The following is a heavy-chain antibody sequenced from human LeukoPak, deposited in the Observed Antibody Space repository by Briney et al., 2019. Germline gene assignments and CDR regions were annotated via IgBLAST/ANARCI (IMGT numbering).Heavy chain of an antibody. V-gene: IGHV3-30*01. CDR1: GFTFSSHA. J-gene: IGHJ4*02. CDR2: ISYDGSNK. D-gene: IGHD5-18*01. CDR3: ATPPRVDTAMAPIDY. Sequence: PGGSLRLSCAASGFTFSSHAMHWVRQAPGKGLEWVAVISYDGSNKYYADSVKGRFTISRGNSKNTLYLQMNSLRAEDTAVYYCATPPRVDTAMAPIDYWGQGTLVTVSS.